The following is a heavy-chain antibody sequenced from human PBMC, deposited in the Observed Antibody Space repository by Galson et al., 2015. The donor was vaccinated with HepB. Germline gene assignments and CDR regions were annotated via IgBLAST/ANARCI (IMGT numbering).Heavy chain of an antibody. CDR2: ISSSSSTI. CDR3: ARRWGVGVRGVTHWYFDL. Sequence: SLRLSCAASGFTFSSYSMNWVRQAPGKGLEWVSYISSSSSTIYYADSVKGRFTISRDNAKNSLYLQMNSLRAEDTAVYYCARRWGVGVRGVTHWYFDLWGRGTLVTVSS. D-gene: IGHD3-10*01. V-gene: IGHV3-48*04. CDR1: GFTFSSYS. J-gene: IGHJ2*01.